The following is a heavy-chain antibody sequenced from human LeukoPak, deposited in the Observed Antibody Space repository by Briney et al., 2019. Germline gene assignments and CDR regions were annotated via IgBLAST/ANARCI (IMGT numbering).Heavy chain of an antibody. CDR1: GYTFTSYG. D-gene: IGHD6-19*01. CDR2: ISAY. J-gene: IGHJ4*02. Sequence: GASVKVSCKASGYTFTSYGISWVRQAPGQGLEWMGWISAYAQKFQGRVTMTTDTSTSTAYMELRSLRSDDTAVYYCARVSSAVAGTGFDYWGQGTLVTVSS. V-gene: IGHV1-18*01. CDR3: ARVSSAVAGTGFDY.